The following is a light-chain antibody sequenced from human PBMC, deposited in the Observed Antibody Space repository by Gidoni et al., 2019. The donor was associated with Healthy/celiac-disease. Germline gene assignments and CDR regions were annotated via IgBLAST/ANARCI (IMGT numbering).Light chain of an antibody. CDR3: QQYGSSPPYT. Sequence: EIELTQSPGTLSLSPGERATLSCRASQSVSSSYLDWYQQTPGQAPRLLIYGASSRATGIPDRFSGSGSGTDFTLTISRLEPEDFAVYYCQQYGSSPPYTFGQGTKLEIK. CDR2: GAS. J-gene: IGKJ2*01. V-gene: IGKV3-20*01. CDR1: QSVSSSY.